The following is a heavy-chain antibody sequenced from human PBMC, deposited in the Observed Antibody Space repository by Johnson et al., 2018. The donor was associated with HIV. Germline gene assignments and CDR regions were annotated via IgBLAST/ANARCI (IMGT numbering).Heavy chain of an antibody. D-gene: IGHD5-24*01. CDR2: ISSSGSTI. V-gene: IGHV3-11*04. CDR3: AKWTRDGYNYLHAFDI. J-gene: IGHJ3*02. CDR1: GFTFSDYY. Sequence: QVQLVESGGGLVKPGGSLRLSCAASGFTFSDYYMSWIRQAPGKGLEWVSYISSSGSTIYYADSVKGRFTISRDNSKNTLYLQMNSLRADDTAVYYCAKWTRDGYNYLHAFDIWGQGTMVTVSS.